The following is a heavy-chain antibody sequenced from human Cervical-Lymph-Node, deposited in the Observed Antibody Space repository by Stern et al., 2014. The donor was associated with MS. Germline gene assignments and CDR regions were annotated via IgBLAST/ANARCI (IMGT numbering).Heavy chain of an antibody. CDR2: MYPGDSDP. D-gene: IGHD3-22*01. CDR1: GYSFTNYW. J-gene: IGHJ2*01. V-gene: IGHV5-51*04. Sequence: EVQLVESGAEMKKPGDSLKISCKASGYSFTNYWIGWVRQMPGKGLEWMGGMYPGDSDPRYSPSFQGLVTISADNPIPTAYLQWSHLKASDTAMYYCARARRGYDSSGNVYWYFDLWGRGTLVTVSS. CDR3: ARARRGYDSSGNVYWYFDL.